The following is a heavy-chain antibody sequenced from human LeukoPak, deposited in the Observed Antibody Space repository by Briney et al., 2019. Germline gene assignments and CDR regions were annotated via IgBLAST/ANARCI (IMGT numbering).Heavy chain of an antibody. J-gene: IGHJ5*02. Sequence: GGSLRLSCTASGFTFSSYWMTWVRQAPGKGLEWVANIKQDGGVKYYVDSVKGRFTISRDNAKNSLYLQMNSLRAEDTAVYYCAKDGPYTTSWYQNWFDPWGQGTLVTVSS. CDR2: IKQDGGVK. CDR1: GFTFSSYW. D-gene: IGHD6-13*01. CDR3: AKDGPYTTSWYQNWFDP. V-gene: IGHV3-7*01.